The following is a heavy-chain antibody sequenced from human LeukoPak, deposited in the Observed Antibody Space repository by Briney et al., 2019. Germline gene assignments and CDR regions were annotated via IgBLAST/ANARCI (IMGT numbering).Heavy chain of an antibody. J-gene: IGHJ4*02. Sequence: PSETLSLTCTVSGGSISSSSYYWSWIRQPPGKGLEWIGYIYYSGSTNYNPSLKSRVTISVDTSKNQFSLKLSSVTAADTAVYYCARGPYSSSWSFDYWGQGTLVTVSS. D-gene: IGHD6-13*01. V-gene: IGHV4-61*01. CDR1: GGSISSSSYY. CDR3: ARGPYSSSWSFDY. CDR2: IYYSGST.